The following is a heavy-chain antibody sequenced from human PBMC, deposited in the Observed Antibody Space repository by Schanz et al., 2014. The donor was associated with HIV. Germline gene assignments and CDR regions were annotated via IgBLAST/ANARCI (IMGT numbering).Heavy chain of an antibody. D-gene: IGHD3-16*01. CDR1: GFTFSTYG. CDR3: AAGITHPGAFEI. V-gene: IGHV3-NL1*01. CDR2: IYSGGST. Sequence: QVQLVESGGGVVQPGRSLRLSCAASGFTFSTYGMHWVRQAPGKGLEWVSVIYSGGSTDYADSVKGRFTISRDNSKNLYLHMNSLRAEDTAVYYCAAGITHPGAFEIWGQGTMVTVSS. J-gene: IGHJ3*02.